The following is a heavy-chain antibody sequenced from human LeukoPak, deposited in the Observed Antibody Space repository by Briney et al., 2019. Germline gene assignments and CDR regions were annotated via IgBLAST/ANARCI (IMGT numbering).Heavy chain of an antibody. Sequence: ASVKVSCKASGYTFTSYYMHWVRQAPGQGLEWMGIINPSGGSTSYAQKFQGRVTMTRDTSTSTVYMELSSLRAEDTAVYYCARAPGGYDFWSGYYPSYYYYYYMDVWGKGTTVTVSS. J-gene: IGHJ6*03. CDR1: GYTFTSYY. CDR3: ARAPGGYDFWSGYYPSYYYYYYMDV. V-gene: IGHV1-46*01. CDR2: INPSGGST. D-gene: IGHD3-3*01.